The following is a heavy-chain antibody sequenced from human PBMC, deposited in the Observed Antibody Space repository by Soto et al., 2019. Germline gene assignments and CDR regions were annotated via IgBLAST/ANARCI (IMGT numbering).Heavy chain of an antibody. CDR3: ARIGSSYNNFDY. V-gene: IGHV5-51*01. CDR2: IYPDDSDT. J-gene: IGHJ4*02. CDR1: GYTFSSYS. D-gene: IGHD2-15*01. Sequence: PGESLKSSCEGSGYTFSSYSIGWVRQMPGKGLEWMGIIYPDDSDTRYSPSFRGQVTISVDKSISRAYLQWSSLKASDSAMYFCARIGSSYNNFDYWGRGTLVTVSS.